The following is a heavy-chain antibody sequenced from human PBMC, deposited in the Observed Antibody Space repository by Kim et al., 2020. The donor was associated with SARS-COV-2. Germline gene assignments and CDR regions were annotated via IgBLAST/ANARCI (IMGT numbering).Heavy chain of an antibody. D-gene: IGHD3-10*01. CDR2: STI. J-gene: IGHJ6*02. CDR3: ARSSPGMDV. V-gene: IGHV3-48*01. Sequence: STIYNPDSVKGRFASSRDNAKISLDLQMNSLRAEDTAVYYCARSSPGMDVWGQGTTVTVSS.